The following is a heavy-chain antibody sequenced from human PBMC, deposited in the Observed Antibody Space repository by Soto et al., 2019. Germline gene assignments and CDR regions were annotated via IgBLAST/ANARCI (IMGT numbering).Heavy chain of an antibody. Sequence: VQLVESGGGLVQPGESLRVSCAVSGFSVSDTWMNWVRQAPGKGLEWVGRINTGGASDYAAPVRDRFFISRDESQNTLYLQMHGLKSEDTAVYYCSRDKASSDYGLDHWGQGTLVTVSS. CDR3: SRDKASSDYGLDH. V-gene: IGHV3-15*01. CDR2: INTGGAS. CDR1: GFSVSDTW. D-gene: IGHD4-17*01. J-gene: IGHJ4*02.